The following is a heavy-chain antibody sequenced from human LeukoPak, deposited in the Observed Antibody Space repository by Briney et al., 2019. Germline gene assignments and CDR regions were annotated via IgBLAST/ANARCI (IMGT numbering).Heavy chain of an antibody. CDR3: ARDGLYYGMDV. V-gene: IGHV4-30-4*01. Sequence: SETLSLTCTVSGGSISSGDYYWSWIRQPPGKGLEWIGYIYYSGSTYYNPSLKSRVTISVDTSKNQFSLKLSSVTAADTAVYYCARDGLYYGMDVWGQGTTVTVSS. J-gene: IGHJ6*02. CDR1: GGSISSGDYY. CDR2: IYYSGST.